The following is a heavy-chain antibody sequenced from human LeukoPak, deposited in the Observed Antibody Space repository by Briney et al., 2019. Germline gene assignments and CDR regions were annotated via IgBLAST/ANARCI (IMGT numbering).Heavy chain of an antibody. V-gene: IGHV4-59*01. D-gene: IGHD5-18*01. CDR2: IYYSGST. CDR1: GGSFSGYY. J-gene: IGHJ4*02. Sequence: SETLSLTCAVYGGSFSGYYWSWIRQPPGKGLEWIGYIYYSGSTNYNPSLKSRVTISVDTSKNQFSLKLSSVTAADTAVYYCAREGYSYGYGGFDYWGQGTLVTVSS. CDR3: AREGYSYGYGGFDY.